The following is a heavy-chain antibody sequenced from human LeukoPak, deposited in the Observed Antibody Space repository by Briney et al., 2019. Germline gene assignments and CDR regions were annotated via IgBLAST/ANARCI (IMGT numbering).Heavy chain of an antibody. CDR3: ARPTYYYDSSGYFSLDAFDI. Sequence: KGGGSLQISCQDSGSRVTSYWIGWGRPVPGKGVEGMGIIYPGDSDTRSSPSFQGQVPISADTSISTAYLQWSSLKASDTAMYYCARPTYYYDSSGYFSLDAFDIWGQGTMVTVSS. CDR1: GSRVTSYW. J-gene: IGHJ3*02. D-gene: IGHD3-22*01. CDR2: IYPGDSDT. V-gene: IGHV5-51*01.